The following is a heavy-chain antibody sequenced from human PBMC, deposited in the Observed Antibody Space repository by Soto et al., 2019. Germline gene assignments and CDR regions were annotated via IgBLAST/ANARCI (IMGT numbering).Heavy chain of an antibody. CDR2: INPATGAA. V-gene: IGHV1-2*02. J-gene: IGHJ3*02. CDR3: ARGGGVGVAGSAAFDM. CDR1: GYPVTAYY. D-gene: IGHD3-3*01. Sequence: QLHLVQSGAVVKKPGASVTVSCSASGYPVTAYYMHWVRQAPGRGLEWMGGINPATGAAKYTQTCQGRVTMTRDTATSTVFMELSGLTSEDTAVFYCARGGGVGVAGSAAFDMWVQGTLVTVSS.